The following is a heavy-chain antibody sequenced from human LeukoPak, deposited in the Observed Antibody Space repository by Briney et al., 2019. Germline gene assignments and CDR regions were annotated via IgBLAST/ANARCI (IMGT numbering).Heavy chain of an antibody. CDR3: ADLGDYAVG. CDR2: IKSRTAGGTT. J-gene: IGHJ4*02. Sequence: PGGSLRLSCAASGFTFRNAWMSWVRQAPGKGLEWVGRIKSRTAGGTTEYAAPVKGRFTISRDDSKNTLYLQINSLKTEDTAVYYCADLGDYAVGWGQGTLVTVSS. V-gene: IGHV3-15*01. CDR1: GFTFRNAW. D-gene: IGHD4-17*01.